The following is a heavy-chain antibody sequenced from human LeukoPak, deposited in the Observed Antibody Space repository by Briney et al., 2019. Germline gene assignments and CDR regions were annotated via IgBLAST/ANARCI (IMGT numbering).Heavy chain of an antibody. Sequence: SETLSLTCAVYGGSFSGYYWSWIRQPPGKGLEWIGEINHSGSANYNPSLKSRVTISVDTSKNQFSLKLSSVTAADTAVYCCARTRQLDYWGQGTLVTVSS. J-gene: IGHJ4*02. CDR1: GGSFSGYY. CDR2: INHSGSA. D-gene: IGHD6-13*01. CDR3: ARTRQLDY. V-gene: IGHV4-34*01.